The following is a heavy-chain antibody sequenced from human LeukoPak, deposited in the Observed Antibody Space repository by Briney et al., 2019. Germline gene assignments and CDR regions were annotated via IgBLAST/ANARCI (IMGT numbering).Heavy chain of an antibody. CDR3: AAGYSYGPLRFDY. CDR2: IYYSGST. V-gene: IGHV4-59*01. J-gene: IGHJ4*02. CDR1: GGSISSYY. Sequence: PSETPSLTCTVSGGSISSYYWSWIRRPPGKGLEWIGYIYYSGSTNYNPSLKSRVTISVDTSKNQFSLKLSSVTAADTAVYYCAAGYSYGPLRFDYWGQGTLVTVSS. D-gene: IGHD5-18*01.